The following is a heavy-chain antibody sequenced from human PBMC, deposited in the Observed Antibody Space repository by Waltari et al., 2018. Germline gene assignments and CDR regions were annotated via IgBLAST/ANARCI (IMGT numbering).Heavy chain of an antibody. J-gene: IGHJ4*02. CDR1: GGTFSSYA. V-gene: IGHV1-69*01. CDR2: IIPIFGTA. CDR3: ERVSGYCSSTSCYTWPFDY. Sequence: QVQLVQSGAEVKKPGSSVKVSCKASGGTFSSYAISWVRQAPEQGLEWMGGIIPIFGTANYAQKFQGRVTITADESTSTAYMELSSLRSEDTAVYYCERVSGYCSSTSCYTWPFDYWGQGTLVTVSS. D-gene: IGHD2-2*02.